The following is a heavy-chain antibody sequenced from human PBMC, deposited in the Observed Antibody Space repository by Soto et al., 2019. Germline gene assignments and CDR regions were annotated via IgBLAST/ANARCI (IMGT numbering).Heavy chain of an antibody. V-gene: IGHV3-48*03. J-gene: IGHJ6*02. Sequence: GWSLRLSCAYSVFTFISYEMNWVRQAPGKGLEWVSYISSSGSTIYYADSVKGRFTISRDNAKNSLYLQMDSLRAEDTAVYYCARSPGPLYYYYYGMDVWGQGTTVTVSS. CDR1: VFTFISYE. CDR3: ARSPGPLYYYYYGMDV. CDR2: ISSSGSTI.